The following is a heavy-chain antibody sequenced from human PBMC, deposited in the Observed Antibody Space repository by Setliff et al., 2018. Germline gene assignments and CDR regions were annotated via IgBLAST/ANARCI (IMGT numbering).Heavy chain of an antibody. D-gene: IGHD6-19*01. CDR2: ISAYNGET. CDR3: AFNSGWYGYYFDY. Sequence: ASVKVSCKASGYTFTSYGISWVRQVPGQGLEWMGWISAYNGETIYAQKFQGRVTMTEDTSTDTAYMELSSLRSEDAAVYYCAFNSGWYGYYFDYWGQGTLVTVSS. V-gene: IGHV1-18*01. CDR1: GYTFTSYG. J-gene: IGHJ4*02.